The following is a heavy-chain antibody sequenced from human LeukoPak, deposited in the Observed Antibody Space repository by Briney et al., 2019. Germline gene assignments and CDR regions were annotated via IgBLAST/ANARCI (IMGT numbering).Heavy chain of an antibody. CDR2: MNHSGST. J-gene: IGHJ4*02. V-gene: IGHV4-34*01. Sequence: SETLSLTCAVYGGSFSGYYWSWIRQPPGKGLEWIGEMNHSGSTNYNPSLKSRVTISVDTSKNQFSLKLSSVTAADTAVYYCARDRYYYDSSARYFDYWGQGTLVTVSS. D-gene: IGHD3-22*01. CDR1: GGSFSGYY. CDR3: ARDRYYYDSSARYFDY.